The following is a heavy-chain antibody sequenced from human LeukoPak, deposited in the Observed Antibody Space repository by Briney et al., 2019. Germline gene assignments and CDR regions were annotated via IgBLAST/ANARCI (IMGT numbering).Heavy chain of an antibody. D-gene: IGHD6-19*01. CDR2: ISSSGSTI. V-gene: IGHV3-11*04. CDR3: ARDYIAVAGYLTYYYYGMDV. J-gene: IGHJ6*02. CDR1: GFTFSDYY. Sequence: GGSLRLSCAASGFTFSDYYMSWIRQAPGKGLEWVSYISSSGSTIYYADSVKGRFTISRDNAKNSLYLQMNSLRAEDTAVYYCARDYIAVAGYLTYYYYGMDVWGQETTVTVSS.